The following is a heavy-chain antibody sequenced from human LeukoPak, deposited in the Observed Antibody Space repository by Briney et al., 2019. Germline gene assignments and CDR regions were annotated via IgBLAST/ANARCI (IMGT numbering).Heavy chain of an antibody. CDR1: GFTFSSYS. V-gene: IGHV3-21*01. Sequence: GGSLRLSCAASGFTFSSYSMNWVRQAPGKGLEWVSSISSSSSYIYYADSVKGRFTISRDNAKNSLYLQMNSLRAEDTAVYYCARGFAEWFPWGDYWGQGTLVTVSS. CDR3: ARGFAEWFPWGDY. J-gene: IGHJ4*02. CDR2: ISSSSSYI. D-gene: IGHD3-3*01.